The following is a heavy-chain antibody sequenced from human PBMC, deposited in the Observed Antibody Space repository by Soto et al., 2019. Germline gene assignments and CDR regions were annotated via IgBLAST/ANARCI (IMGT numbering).Heavy chain of an antibody. CDR3: ARSPETLRYCGGGRCLYYYYGMDV. J-gene: IGHJ6*02. D-gene: IGHD2-15*01. CDR1: GFTFSSYA. V-gene: IGHV3-30-3*01. CDR2: ISYDGSNK. Sequence: GGSLRLSCAASGFTFSSYAMHWVRQAPGKGLEWVAVISYDGSNKYYADSVKGRFTISRDNSKNTLYLQMNSLRAEDTAVYYLARSPETLRYCGGGRCLYYYYGMDVWGQGTTVTVSS.